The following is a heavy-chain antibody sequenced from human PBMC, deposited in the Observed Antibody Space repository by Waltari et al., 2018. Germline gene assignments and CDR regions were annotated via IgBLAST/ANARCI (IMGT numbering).Heavy chain of an antibody. V-gene: IGHV1-8*01. J-gene: IGHJ3*02. CDR3: ARVYYYPNNDAFDI. CDR1: GYTFTSYD. D-gene: IGHD3-10*01. Sequence: QFQLVQSGAEVKKPGASVKVPCKASGYTFTSYDINWVRQDTGQGLEWMGWMNPNSGNTGYAQKFQGRVTMTRNTSISTAYMELSSLRSEDTAVYYCARVYYYPNNDAFDIWGQGTMVTVSS. CDR2: MNPNSGNT.